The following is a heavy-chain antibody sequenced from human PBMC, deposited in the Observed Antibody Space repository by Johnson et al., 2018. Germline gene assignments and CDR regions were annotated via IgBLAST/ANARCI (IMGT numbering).Heavy chain of an antibody. CDR1: GFTFSSYW. CDR2: ISSSSSTI. Sequence: VQLQESGGGLVQPGGSLRLSCAASGFTFSSYWMHWVRQAPGKGLEWVSYISSSSSTIYYADSVKGRFTISRDNAKNSLYLQMNSLKTEDTAWYYCTTDRIQLWLSYYYSYGMDVWGQGTTVTVSS. J-gene: IGHJ6*02. CDR3: TTDRIQLWLSYYYSYGMDV. D-gene: IGHD5-18*01. V-gene: IGHV3-48*01.